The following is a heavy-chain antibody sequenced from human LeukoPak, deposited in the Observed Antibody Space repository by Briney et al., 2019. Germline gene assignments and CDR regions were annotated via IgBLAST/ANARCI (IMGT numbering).Heavy chain of an antibody. CDR1: GGSISSPSYY. CDR3: VRQYYDILTGYSDLFDI. CDR2: IYYSGTT. D-gene: IGHD3-9*01. J-gene: IGHJ3*02. V-gene: IGHV4-39*01. Sequence: SETLSLTCTVSGGSISSPSYYWGWIRQSPGKGLEWIGSIYYSGTTQDNPSLMSRVTISVDTSKNQFSLKLTSVTVADTSVYYCVRQYYDILTGYSDLFDIWGPGTKVIVSS.